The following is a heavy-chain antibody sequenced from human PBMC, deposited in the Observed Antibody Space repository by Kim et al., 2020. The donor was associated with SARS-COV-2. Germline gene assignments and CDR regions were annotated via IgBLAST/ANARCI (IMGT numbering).Heavy chain of an antibody. D-gene: IGHD1-26*01. CDR3: ARRIVGFTGHPLDY. Sequence: GGSLRLSCAASGFTFSSYAMNWVRQAPGKGLEWVSSVNPSGDKTHYADSVKGRFTISGDNSKNTVYLQMNSLGAEDTAIYYCARRIVGFTGHPLDYWGQGSLGSVSA. CDR1: GFTFSSYA. CDR2: VNPSGDKT. J-gene: IGHJ4*02. V-gene: IGHV3-23*01.